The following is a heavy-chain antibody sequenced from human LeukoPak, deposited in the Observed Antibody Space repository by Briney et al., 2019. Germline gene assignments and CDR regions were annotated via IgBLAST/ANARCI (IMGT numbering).Heavy chain of an antibody. V-gene: IGHV1-8*01. J-gene: IGHJ6*02. CDR1: GYTLTTSD. CDR3: GRVQLGSLLRYGMDV. CDR2: MNPNTGHT. D-gene: IGHD1-26*01. Sequence: ASVKVSCKASGYTLTTSDINWVRQATGQGLEWMGWMNPNTGHTGFTQKFQGRVTMTRSISLNTAYMELSSLRSEDTAVYFCGRVQLGSLLRYGMDVWGQGTTVTVSS.